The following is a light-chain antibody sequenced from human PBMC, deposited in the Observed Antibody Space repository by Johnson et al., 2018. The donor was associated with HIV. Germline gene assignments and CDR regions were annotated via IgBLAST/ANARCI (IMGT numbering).Light chain of an antibody. CDR1: SSNVGNNY. Sequence: HSVLTQPPSVSAAPGQKVTISCSGTSSNVGNNYVSWYQQFPGTAPKLLIYEKNKRPSGIPDRFSASKSGTSATLAITGLQTGDEADYYCGTWDTSLRTGFFGTGTKVTVL. CDR2: EKN. CDR3: GTWDTSLRTGF. J-gene: IGLJ1*01. V-gene: IGLV1-51*02.